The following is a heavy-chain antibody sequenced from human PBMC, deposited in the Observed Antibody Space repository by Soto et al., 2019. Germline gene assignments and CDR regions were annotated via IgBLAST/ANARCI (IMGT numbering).Heavy chain of an antibody. V-gene: IGHV1-69*13. Sequence: ASVKVSCKASGGTFSSYTISWVRQAPGQGLEWMGRIIPIFGTANYAQKFQGRVTITADESTSTAYMELSSLRSEDTAVYYCARDNLHYDSSGYYYGLYYWGQGTLVTVSS. J-gene: IGHJ4*02. CDR1: GGTFSSYT. CDR3: ARDNLHYDSSGYYYGLYY. CDR2: IIPIFGTA. D-gene: IGHD3-22*01.